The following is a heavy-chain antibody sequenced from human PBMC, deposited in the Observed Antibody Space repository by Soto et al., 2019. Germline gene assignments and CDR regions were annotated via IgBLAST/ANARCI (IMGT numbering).Heavy chain of an antibody. CDR3: AKDEGVGGTLGLFYY. CDR1: GFDFTYYA. CDR2: MSSDGSKI. Sequence: QVQLVESGGGAVQPGESLRLSCVASGFDFTYYAMHWVRQAPGKGLESVAVMSSDGSKIHHTDSVKGRFTISRDNSKNTLYLQMNSLRKEDTAVYFGAKDEGVGGTLGLFYYWGKGTLVSVSS. V-gene: IGHV3-30*18. J-gene: IGHJ4*02. D-gene: IGHD1-26*01.